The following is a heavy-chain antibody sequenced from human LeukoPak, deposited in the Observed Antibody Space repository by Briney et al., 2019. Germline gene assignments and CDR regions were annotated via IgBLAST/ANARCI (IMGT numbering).Heavy chain of an antibody. D-gene: IGHD2-2*01. J-gene: IGHJ4*02. V-gene: IGHV3-66*01. CDR1: GFTFGDYA. CDR2: IYSGGST. Sequence: GGSLRLSCTASGFTFGDYAMSWVRQAPGKGLEWVSVIYSGGSTYYADSVKGRFTISRDNSKNTLYLQMNSLRAEDTAVYYCAREADADFDYWGQGTLVTVSS. CDR3: AREADADFDY.